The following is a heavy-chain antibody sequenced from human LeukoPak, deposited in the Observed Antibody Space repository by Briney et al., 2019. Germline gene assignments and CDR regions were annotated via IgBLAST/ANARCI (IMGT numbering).Heavy chain of an antibody. V-gene: IGHV1-2*02. D-gene: IGHD3-22*01. J-gene: IGHJ4*02. CDR3: ARGGYYDSGRQEVFDY. Sequence: ASVKVSCKASGYTFTAYYMHWVRQTPGQGLEWMGWINPNSGGTNYAQNFQGRVTMTRHTSISTAYMELSRLRSDDTAVYYCARGGYYDSGRQEVFDYWGQGTLVTVSS. CDR1: GYTFTAYY. CDR2: INPNSGGT.